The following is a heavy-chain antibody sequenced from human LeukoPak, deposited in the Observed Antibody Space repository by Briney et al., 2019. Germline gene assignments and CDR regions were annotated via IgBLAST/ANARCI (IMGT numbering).Heavy chain of an antibody. CDR3: AKQGGSYRYFDY. J-gene: IGHJ4*02. CDR2: LGVSDGTA. V-gene: IGHV3-23*01. D-gene: IGHD1-26*01. Sequence: GGSLRLSCAASGFIFSSYAMSWVRQAPGKGLEWVSGLGVSDGTAYYAESVKCRFTISRDNSRNTLYLQMNSLRADDTAVYYCAKQGGSYRYFDYWGQGTLVTVSS. CDR1: GFIFSSYA.